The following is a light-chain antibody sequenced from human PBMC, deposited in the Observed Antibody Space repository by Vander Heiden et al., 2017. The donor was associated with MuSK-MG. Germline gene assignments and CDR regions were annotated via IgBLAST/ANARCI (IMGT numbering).Light chain of an antibody. Sequence: DIVLTQPPATLSLSPGERATLSCRASQRIIKYLAWYQQKPGQAPRLLIYDASYRATGVPARLSGSGSGTDFTLTISSREPEDFAVYYGQQRNSCPFNLGGGTKVEIK. V-gene: IGKV3-11*01. J-gene: IGKJ4*01. CDR2: DAS. CDR3: QQRNSCPFN. CDR1: QRIIKY.